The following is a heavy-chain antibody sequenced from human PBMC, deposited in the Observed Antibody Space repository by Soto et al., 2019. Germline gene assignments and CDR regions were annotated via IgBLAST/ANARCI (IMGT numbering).Heavy chain of an antibody. CDR3: AREFFDCISTSCHLNWFDP. CDR2: IYYSGST. J-gene: IGHJ5*02. CDR1: GGSISSGGYY. Sequence: SETLSLTCTVSGGSISSGGYYWSWIRQHPGKGLEWIGYIYYSGSTYYNPSLKSRVTISVDTSKNQFSLKLSSVTAADTAVYYCAREFFDCISTSCHLNWFDPWGQGTLVTVSS. D-gene: IGHD2-2*01. V-gene: IGHV4-31*03.